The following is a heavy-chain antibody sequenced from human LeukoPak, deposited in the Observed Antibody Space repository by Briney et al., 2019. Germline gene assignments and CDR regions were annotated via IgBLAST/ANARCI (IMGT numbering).Heavy chain of an antibody. Sequence: ASVKVSCKASGGTFSSYAISWVRQAPGQGLEWMGGIIPIFGTANYAQKFQGRVTITADESTSTAYMELSSLRSEDTAVYYCVRDIAVAGLDGDIWGQGTMVTVSS. CDR1: GGTFSSYA. CDR2: IIPIFGTA. CDR3: VRDIAVAGLDGDI. D-gene: IGHD6-19*01. V-gene: IGHV1-69*13. J-gene: IGHJ3*02.